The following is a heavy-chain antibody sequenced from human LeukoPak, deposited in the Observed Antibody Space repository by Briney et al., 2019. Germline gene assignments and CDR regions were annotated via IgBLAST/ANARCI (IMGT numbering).Heavy chain of an antibody. CDR2: INPNSGGT. J-gene: IGHJ3*02. D-gene: IGHD6-19*01. CDR1: GYTFTGYY. V-gene: IGHV1-2*02. CDR3: ARVREGYSSGWYPTDDAFDI. Sequence: ASVKVSCKASGYTFTGYYMHWVRQASGQGLEWMGWINPNSGGTNYAQKFQGRVTMTRDTSISTAYMELSRLRSDDTAVYYCARVREGYSSGWYPTDDAFDIWGQGTMVTVSS.